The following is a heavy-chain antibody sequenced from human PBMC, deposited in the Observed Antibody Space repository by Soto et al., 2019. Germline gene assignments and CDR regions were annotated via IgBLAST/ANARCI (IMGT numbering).Heavy chain of an antibody. D-gene: IGHD6-19*01. V-gene: IGHV1-8*01. CDR2: MNPNSGNT. CDR1: GYTFTSYD. J-gene: IGHJ5*02. Sequence: QVQLVQSGAEVKKPGASVKVSCKASGYTFTSYDINWVRQATGQGLEWMGWMNPNSGNTGYAQKFQGRVTMNRNTSISTAYMELSSLRSEDTAVYYCARSLAVAGTSDWFDPWGQGTLVTVSS. CDR3: ARSLAVAGTSDWFDP.